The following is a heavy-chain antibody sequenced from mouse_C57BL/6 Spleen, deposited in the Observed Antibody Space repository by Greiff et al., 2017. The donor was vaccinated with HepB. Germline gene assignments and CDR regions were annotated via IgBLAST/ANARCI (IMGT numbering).Heavy chain of an antibody. CDR2: INPNNGGT. D-gene: IGHD1-1*01. CDR1: GYTFTDYY. Sequence: VQLQQSGPELVKPGASVKISCKASGYTFTDYYMNWVKQSHGKSLEWIGDINPNNGGTSYNQKFKGKATLTVDNSSRTAYMELRSLTSEDSAVYYCARGGIYYYGSTPFAYWGQGTLVTVSA. J-gene: IGHJ3*01. V-gene: IGHV1-26*01. CDR3: ARGGIYYYGSTPFAY.